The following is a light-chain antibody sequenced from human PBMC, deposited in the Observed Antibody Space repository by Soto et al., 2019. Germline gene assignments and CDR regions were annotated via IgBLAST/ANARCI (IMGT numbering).Light chain of an antibody. CDR3: QQRSNWLT. V-gene: IGKV3-11*01. CDR1: QSLGSD. Sequence: EIVMTQSPGTLSLSPGDTATLSCRASQSLGSDLAWYQQKPGQAPRLLIFGASARPTGIPARFSGSGSGTDFTLTISSLEPDDFAVYYCQQRSNWLTFGGGTKVDIK. J-gene: IGKJ4*01. CDR2: GAS.